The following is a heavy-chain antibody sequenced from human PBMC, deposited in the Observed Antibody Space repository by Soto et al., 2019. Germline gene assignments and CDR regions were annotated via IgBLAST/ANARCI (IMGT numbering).Heavy chain of an antibody. CDR3: AKASGWFGEFDY. CDR1: GFTFSSYA. Sequence: EVQLLESGGGLVQPGGSLRLSCAASGFTFSSYAMSWVRQAPGKGLEWVSAISGSGGSTYYADSVKGRFTISRDNSKKTLYLQINSRGAEDTAVWYCAKASGWFGEFDYWGQGTLVTVSS. D-gene: IGHD3-10*01. V-gene: IGHV3-23*01. J-gene: IGHJ4*02. CDR2: ISGSGGST.